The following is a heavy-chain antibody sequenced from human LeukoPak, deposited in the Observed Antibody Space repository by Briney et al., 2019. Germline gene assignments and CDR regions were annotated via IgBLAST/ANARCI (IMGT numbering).Heavy chain of an antibody. D-gene: IGHD3-22*01. Sequence: SETLSLTCTVSGGSISSYYWSWIRQPPGKGLEWIGYIYYSGTTNYNPSLKSRVTISVDTSKNQFSLKLSSVTAADTAVYYCAREGGYDSSGYYYSPDHAFDIWGQGTMVTVSS. J-gene: IGHJ3*02. CDR3: AREGGYDSSGYYYSPDHAFDI. CDR1: GGSISSYY. CDR2: IYYSGTT. V-gene: IGHV4-59*08.